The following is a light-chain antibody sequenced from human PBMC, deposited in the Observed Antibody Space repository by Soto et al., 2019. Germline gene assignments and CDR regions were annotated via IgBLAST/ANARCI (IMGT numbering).Light chain of an antibody. Sequence: QSALTQPRSVSGSPGQSVTFSCTGTSSDVGGSNYASWYQQHPGKAPKLIIYDVSKRPSGLPDRFSGSKSGNTASLTISGLQAEDEADYYCCSYAGSYTFYVFGTGTKVTVL. CDR3: CSYAGSYTFYV. J-gene: IGLJ1*01. CDR2: DVS. CDR1: SSDVGGSNY. V-gene: IGLV2-11*01.